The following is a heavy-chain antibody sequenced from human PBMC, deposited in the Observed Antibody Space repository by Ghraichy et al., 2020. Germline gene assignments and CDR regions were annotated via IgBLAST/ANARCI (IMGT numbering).Heavy chain of an antibody. J-gene: IGHJ1*01. CDR1: GFTFSSYA. Sequence: GESLNISCAASGFTFSSYAMSWVRQAPGKGLEWVSAISGSGGSTYYADSVKGRFTISRDNSKNTLYLQMNSLRAEDTAVYYCAKGTGGQPAVFQHWGQGTLVTVSS. V-gene: IGHV3-23*01. D-gene: IGHD2-2*01. CDR3: AKGTGGQPAVFQH. CDR2: ISGSGGST.